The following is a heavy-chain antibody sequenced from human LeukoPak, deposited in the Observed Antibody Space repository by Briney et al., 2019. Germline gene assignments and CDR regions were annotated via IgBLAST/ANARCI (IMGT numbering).Heavy chain of an antibody. Sequence: SETLSLTCTVSGGSISSYYWSWIRQPPGKGLEWIGYIYYSGGTNYNPSLKSRVTISVDTSKNQFSLRLTSVTAADTAVYYCARLRDDIFTGYRFDYWGQGTLVTVSS. CDR3: ARLRDDIFTGYRFDY. V-gene: IGHV4-59*08. J-gene: IGHJ4*02. CDR2: IYYSGGT. D-gene: IGHD3-9*01. CDR1: GGSISSYY.